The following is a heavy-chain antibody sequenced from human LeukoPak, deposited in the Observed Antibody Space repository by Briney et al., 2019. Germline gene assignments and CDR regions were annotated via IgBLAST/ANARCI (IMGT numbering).Heavy chain of an antibody. CDR3: ARERRNYFDY. CDR2: ISYDGSNK. V-gene: IGHV3-30*03. CDR1: GFTFSSYG. J-gene: IGHJ4*02. Sequence: GRSLRLSCAASGFTFSSYGMHWVRQAPGKGLEWVAVISYDGSNKYYADSVKGRFTISRDNSKNTLYLQMNSLRAEDTAVYYCARERRNYFDYWGQGTLVTVSS. D-gene: IGHD1-1*01.